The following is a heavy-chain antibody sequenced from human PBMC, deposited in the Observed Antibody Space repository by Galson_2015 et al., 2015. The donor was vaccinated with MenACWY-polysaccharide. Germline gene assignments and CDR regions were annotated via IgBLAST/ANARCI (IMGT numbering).Heavy chain of an antibody. CDR3: AKRMTTVGAFDI. Sequence: SLRLSCAASGFTFSSYGMHWVRQAPGKGLEWVSGISGSGGTTYYADSVKGRFTISRDNSKDTLYLQMNSLRAEDTAVYYCAKRMTTVGAFDIWGHGTMVTVSS. CDR1: GFTFSSYG. CDR2: ISGSGGTT. J-gene: IGHJ3*02. V-gene: IGHV3-23*01. D-gene: IGHD4-23*01.